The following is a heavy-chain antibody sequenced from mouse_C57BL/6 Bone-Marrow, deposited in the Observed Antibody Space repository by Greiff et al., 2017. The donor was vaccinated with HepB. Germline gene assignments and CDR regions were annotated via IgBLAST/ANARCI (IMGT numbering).Heavy chain of an antibody. CDR1: GFTFSSYA. V-gene: IGHV5-9-1*02. D-gene: IGHD2-3*01. CDR3: TRDPSGYYVKWYFDV. J-gene: IGHJ1*03. Sequence: EVKLVESGEGLVKPGGSLKLSCAASGFTFSSYAMSWVRQTPEKRLEWVAYISSGGDYLYYADTVKGRFTISRDNARNTLYLQMSRLKSEDTAMYYCTRDPSGYYVKWYFDVWGTGTTVTVSS. CDR2: ISSGGDYL.